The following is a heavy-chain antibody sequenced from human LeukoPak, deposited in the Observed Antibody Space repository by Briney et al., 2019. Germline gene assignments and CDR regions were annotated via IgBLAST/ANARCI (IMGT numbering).Heavy chain of an antibody. Sequence: GGSLRLSCAASGFTFSSYWMHWVRQAPGKGLVWVSRINSDGSTINYADSVKGRFTISRDNAKNTLYLQMNSLRAEDTAVYYCATDPGGGSWYSLYYWGQGTLVTVSS. CDR3: ATDPGGGSWYSLYY. CDR1: GFTFSSYW. V-gene: IGHV3-74*01. J-gene: IGHJ4*02. CDR2: INSDGSTI. D-gene: IGHD6-13*01.